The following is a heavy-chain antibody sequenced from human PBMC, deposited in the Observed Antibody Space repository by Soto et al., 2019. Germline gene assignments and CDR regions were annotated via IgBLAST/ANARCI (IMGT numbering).Heavy chain of an antibody. Sequence: QVQLVESGGGVVQPGRSLRLSCAASGFTFSSYGMHWVRQAPGKGLEWVAVISYDGSNKYYADSVKGRFTISRDNSKNTLYLQMNSLRAEDTAVYYCAKAPVTRENQGDYWGQGTLVTVSS. V-gene: IGHV3-30*18. D-gene: IGHD4-17*01. J-gene: IGHJ4*02. CDR2: ISYDGSNK. CDR3: AKAPVTRENQGDY. CDR1: GFTFSSYG.